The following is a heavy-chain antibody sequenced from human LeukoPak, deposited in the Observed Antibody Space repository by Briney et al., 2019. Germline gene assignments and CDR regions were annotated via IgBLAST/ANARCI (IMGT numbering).Heavy chain of an antibody. D-gene: IGHD4-17*01. CDR1: GGSISSSSYY. J-gene: IGHJ5*02. CDR3: ARRATAGDYVGWFDP. V-gene: IGHV4-39*01. CDR2: IYYSGST. Sequence: SETLSLTCTVSGGSISSSSYYWGWIRQPPGKGLEWIGSIYYSGSTYYNPSLKSRVTISVDTSKNQFSLKLSSVTAADAAVYYCARRATAGDYVGWFDPWGQGTLVTVSS.